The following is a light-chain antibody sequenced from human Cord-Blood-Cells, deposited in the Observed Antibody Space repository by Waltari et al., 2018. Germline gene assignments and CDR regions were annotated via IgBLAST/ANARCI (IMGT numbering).Light chain of an antibody. CDR3: QQRSNWPQLT. CDR1: QSVSSS. V-gene: IGKV3-11*01. J-gene: IGKJ4*01. CDR2: DAS. Sequence: IVLTQSTATLSLSPGDRATLSCRPSQSVSSSLAWSQQKPGQAPRLLIDDASNRATGIPARFSGSGSVTDVTRTISGLEPEDFAVYYCQQRSNWPQLTFGGGTKVEIK.